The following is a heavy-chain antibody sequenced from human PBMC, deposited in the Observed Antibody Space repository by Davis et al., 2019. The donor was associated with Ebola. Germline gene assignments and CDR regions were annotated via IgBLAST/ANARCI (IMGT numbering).Heavy chain of an antibody. J-gene: IGHJ4*02. CDR1: GGSISSYY. V-gene: IGHV4-59*01. CDR3: ARGPTMTTVTTSLDY. Sequence: MPSETLSLTCTVSGGSISSYYWSWIRQPPGKGLEWIGYIYYSGSTNYNPSLKSRVTISVDTSKNQFSLKLSSVTAADTAVYYCARGPTMTTVTTSLDYWGQGTLVTVSS. CDR2: IYYSGST. D-gene: IGHD4-17*01.